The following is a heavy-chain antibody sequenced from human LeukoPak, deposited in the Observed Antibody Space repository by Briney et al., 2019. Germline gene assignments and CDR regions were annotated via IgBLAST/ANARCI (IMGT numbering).Heavy chain of an antibody. CDR1: GFTFSSYW. Sequence: AGGSLRLSCVASGFTFSSYWMSWVRQAPGEGLEWVANIKQDGTEKYYMDSVKGRFSISRDNAKNSLYLQMNALRAEDTAVYYCARDVRPDYWGQGTLVTVSS. J-gene: IGHJ4*02. CDR2: IKQDGTEK. V-gene: IGHV3-7*04. D-gene: IGHD6-6*01. CDR3: ARDVRPDY.